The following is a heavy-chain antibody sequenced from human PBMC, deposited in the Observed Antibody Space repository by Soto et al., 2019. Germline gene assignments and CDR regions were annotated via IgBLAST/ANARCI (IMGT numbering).Heavy chain of an antibody. V-gene: IGHV3-30*18. J-gene: IGHJ6*02. CDR2: ISYDGSNK. Sequence: QVQLVESGGGVVQPGRSLRLSCAASGFTFSSYGMHWVRQAPGKGLEWVAVISYDGSNKYYADSVKGRFTISRDNSKNPLYRQMESLGAEDGGVYYCEKLMVRGARDSSGGSRRGTLYCCDGMDVGGHGPRVPVPS. D-gene: IGHD3-10*01. CDR3: EKLMVRGARDSSGGSRRGTLYCCDGMDV. CDR1: GFTFSSYG.